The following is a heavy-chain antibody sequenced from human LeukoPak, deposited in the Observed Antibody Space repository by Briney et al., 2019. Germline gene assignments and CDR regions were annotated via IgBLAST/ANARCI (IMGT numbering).Heavy chain of an antibody. CDR3: ASEKKQWLGGLGY. J-gene: IGHJ4*02. D-gene: IGHD6-19*01. CDR2: INSDGSST. Sequence: PWGSLRLSCAASGFTFSSYWMHWVRQAPGKGLVWVSRINSDGSSTSYADSVKGRFTISRDNAKNTLYLQMNSLRAEDTAVYYCASEKKQWLGGLGYWGQGTLVTVSS. V-gene: IGHV3-74*01. CDR1: GFTFSSYW.